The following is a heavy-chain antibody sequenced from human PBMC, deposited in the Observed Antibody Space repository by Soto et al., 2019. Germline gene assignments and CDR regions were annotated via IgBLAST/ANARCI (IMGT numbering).Heavy chain of an antibody. CDR3: ARAIYQDSSSSLVVDY. Sequence: PSETLSLTCTVSGGSISSYYWSWIRQPPGKGLEWIGYIYYSGSTNYNPSLKSRVTISVDTSKNQFSLKLSSVTAADTAVYYCARAIYQDSSSSLVVDYWGQGTLVTVSS. V-gene: IGHV4-59*01. J-gene: IGHJ4*02. CDR1: GGSISSYY. CDR2: IYYSGST. D-gene: IGHD6-6*01.